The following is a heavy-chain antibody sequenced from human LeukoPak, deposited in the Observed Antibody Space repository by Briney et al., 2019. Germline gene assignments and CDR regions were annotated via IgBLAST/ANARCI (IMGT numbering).Heavy chain of an antibody. CDR2: IYYSGST. CDR3: ARADGYSSIASCLGSIDY. D-gene: IGHD2-2*01. V-gene: IGHV4-59*01. J-gene: IGHJ4*02. CDR1: GGSISSYS. Sequence: SETLSLTCTVSGGSISSYSSSWSPQRPGKGLERGGYIYYSGSTNSNPPLKIQVTISVETSKNQCSLKLSSVTAADTAVYSCARADGYSSIASCLGSIDYWGQGSLVTVAS.